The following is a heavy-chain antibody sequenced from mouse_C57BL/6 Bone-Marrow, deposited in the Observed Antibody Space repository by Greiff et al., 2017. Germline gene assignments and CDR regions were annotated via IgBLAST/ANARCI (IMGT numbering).Heavy chain of an antibody. V-gene: IGHV5-2*01. CDR2: INSDGGST. Sequence: EVQGVESGGGLVQPGESLKLSCESNEYEFPSHDMSWVRKAPVKRLELVAAINSDGGSTNYPDTMERRFIVSRDNTKKTLYLQMSSLRSEDTAWYYCVRHDGYYWFAYWGQGILVTVSA. D-gene: IGHD2-3*01. J-gene: IGHJ3*01. CDR1: EYEFPSHD. CDR3: VRHDGYYWFAY.